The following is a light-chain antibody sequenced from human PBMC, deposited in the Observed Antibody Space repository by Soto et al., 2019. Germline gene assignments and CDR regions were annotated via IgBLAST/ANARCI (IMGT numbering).Light chain of an antibody. CDR1: QGISSY. CDR3: QQYYSDPQT. V-gene: IGKV1-8*01. CDR2: AAS. J-gene: IGKJ1*01. Sequence: AIRMTQSPSSFSASTGDRVTITCRASQGISSYLAWYQQKPGKAPKLLIYAASTLQSGVPSRFSGSGSGTDFTLTISCLQSEDFATYYCQQYYSDPQTFDQGTKVEIK.